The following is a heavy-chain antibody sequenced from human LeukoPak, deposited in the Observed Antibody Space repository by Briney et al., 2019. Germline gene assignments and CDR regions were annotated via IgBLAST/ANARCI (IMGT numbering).Heavy chain of an antibody. J-gene: IGHJ4*02. CDR1: GGSFSGYY. V-gene: IGHV4-34*01. CDR3: ARVKRDKTMVRGVVYFDY. CDR2: INHSGST. D-gene: IGHD3-10*01. Sequence: NPSETLSLTCAVYGGSFSGYYWSWIRQPPGKGLEWIGEINHSGSTNYNPSLKSRVTISVDTSKNQFSLKLSSVTAADTAVYYCARVKRDKTMVRGVVYFDYWGQGTLVTVSS.